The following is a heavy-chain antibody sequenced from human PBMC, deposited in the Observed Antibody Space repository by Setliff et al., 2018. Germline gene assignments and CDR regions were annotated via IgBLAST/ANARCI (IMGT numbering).Heavy chain of an antibody. J-gene: IGHJ4*02. CDR3: ARDLSFSGSPNYLLY. CDR2: YRSGST. CDR1: GDSMSNFF. V-gene: IGHV4-4*08. D-gene: IGHD1-26*01. Sequence: PSETLSLTCSVTGDSMSNFFWSWIRQPPGKGLEWIGYYRSGSTDYNPSLKSRVTISVDTSKNQLSLKLSSVTAADTAVYYCARDLSFSGSPNYLLYWGQGSLVTVSS.